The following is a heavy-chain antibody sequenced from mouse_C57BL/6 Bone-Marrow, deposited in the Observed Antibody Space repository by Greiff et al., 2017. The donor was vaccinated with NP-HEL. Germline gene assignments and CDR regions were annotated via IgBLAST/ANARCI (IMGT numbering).Heavy chain of an antibody. CDR1: GYTFTSYW. CDR2: INPSNGGT. J-gene: IGHJ1*03. D-gene: IGHD1-1*01. Sequence: VQLQQSGTELVKPGASVKLSCKASGYTFTSYWMHWVKQRPGQGLEWIGNINPSNGGTNYNEKFKSKATLTVDKSSSTAYMQLSSLTSEDSAVYYCARSLPYYYGSRYWYFDVWGTGTTVTVSS. V-gene: IGHV1-53*01. CDR3: ARSLPYYYGSRYWYFDV.